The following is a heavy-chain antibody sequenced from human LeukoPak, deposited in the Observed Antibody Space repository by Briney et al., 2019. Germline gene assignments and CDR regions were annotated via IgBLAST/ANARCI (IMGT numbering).Heavy chain of an antibody. CDR1: GLTFTDNW. D-gene: IGHD6-13*01. V-gene: IGHV3-7*01. CDR3: ARDGTAAGLYFDL. CDR2: IKQDGSEK. Sequence: PGGSLRRSCYVSGLTFTDNWLNWVRQAPGKGSEWVASIKQDGSEKTYVDAVKGRFTISRDNTKNSLSLQLNGLRAEDTAVYYCARDGTAAGLYFDLWGQGTLVTVSS. J-gene: IGHJ4*01.